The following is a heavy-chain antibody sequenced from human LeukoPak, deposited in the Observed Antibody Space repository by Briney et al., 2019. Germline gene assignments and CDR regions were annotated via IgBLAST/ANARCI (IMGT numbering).Heavy chain of an antibody. Sequence: GGSLRLSCAASGFTVSSTYMSWVRQAPGEGPKWVSTIYSGGSTYYADSVKGRFSISRDNSKNTLYLQMNSLRVEDTAVYYCAGITARTYYFEYWGQGTLVTVFS. V-gene: IGHV3-66*01. CDR3: AGITARTYYFEY. D-gene: IGHD6-13*01. CDR2: IYSGGST. CDR1: GFTVSSTY. J-gene: IGHJ4*02.